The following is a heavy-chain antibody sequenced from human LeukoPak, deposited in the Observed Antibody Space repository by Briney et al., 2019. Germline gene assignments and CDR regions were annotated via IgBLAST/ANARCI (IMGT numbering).Heavy chain of an antibody. CDR1: GYTFTSYG. Sequence: ASVKVSCKASGYTFTSYGISWVRQAPGQGLEWMGWINPNSGATNYAQKFQGRVTMTGDPSINTVYVELSRLRSDDTAVYYCARPQVWYGVKGGMDVWGQGTTVTVSS. CDR2: INPNSGAT. CDR3: ARPQVWYGVKGGMDV. V-gene: IGHV1-2*02. D-gene: IGHD6-13*01. J-gene: IGHJ6*02.